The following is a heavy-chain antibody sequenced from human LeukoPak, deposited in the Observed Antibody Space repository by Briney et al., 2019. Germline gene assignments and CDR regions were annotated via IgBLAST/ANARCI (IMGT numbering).Heavy chain of an antibody. D-gene: IGHD6-19*01. V-gene: IGHV3-7*03. J-gene: IGHJ5*02. CDR1: GLTSTTYW. CDR3: AVGSGWLSDS. Sequence: PGGSLRLSCVVSGLTSTTYWMNWVRQAPGKGLEWVANINQDGSDKHYVGSVKGRFSVSGEYAKKSLYLQMNNLRDDDTAVYYCAVGSGWLSDSWSQGALVTVSS. CDR2: INQDGSDK.